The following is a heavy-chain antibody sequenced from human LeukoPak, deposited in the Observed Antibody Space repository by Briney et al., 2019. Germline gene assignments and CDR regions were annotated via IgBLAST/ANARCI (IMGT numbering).Heavy chain of an antibody. CDR3: ATHQVDDISTAPDY. V-gene: IGHV4-30-4*08. J-gene: IGHJ4*02. CDR2: IYYSGST. D-gene: IGHD3-9*01. Sequence: NPSETLSLTCTVSGGSISSGDYYWSWIRQPPGKGLEWIGYIYYSGSTYYNPSLKSRVTISVDTSKNQFSLKLSSVTAADTAVYYCATHQVDDISTAPDYWGQGTLVTVSS. CDR1: GGSISSGDYY.